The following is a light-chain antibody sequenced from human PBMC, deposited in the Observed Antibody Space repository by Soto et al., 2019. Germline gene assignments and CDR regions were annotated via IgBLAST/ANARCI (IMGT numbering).Light chain of an antibody. CDR1: QSVSSR. J-gene: IGKJ5*01. CDR2: DAS. V-gene: IGKV3-11*01. Sequence: EIVLTQSPGTLSLSPGERATLSCRASQSVSSRLAWYQQKPGQAPRLLIYDASNRATGIPARFSGSGSGTDFTLTISSLEPEDFAVYYCQQRSNWITFGQGKRLEI. CDR3: QQRSNWIT.